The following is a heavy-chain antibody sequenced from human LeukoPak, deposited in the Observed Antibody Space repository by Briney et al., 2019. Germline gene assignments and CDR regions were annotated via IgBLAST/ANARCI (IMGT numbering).Heavy chain of an antibody. Sequence: ASVKVSCKASGYTFTSYGISWVRQAPGQGLEWMGWISAYNGNTNYAQKLQGRVTMTTDTSTSIAYMELRSLRSDDTAVYYCASAYYYDSSGYSYPFDYWGQGTLVTVSS. CDR2: ISAYNGNT. CDR1: GYTFTSYG. J-gene: IGHJ4*02. V-gene: IGHV1-18*01. CDR3: ASAYYYDSSGYSYPFDY. D-gene: IGHD3-22*01.